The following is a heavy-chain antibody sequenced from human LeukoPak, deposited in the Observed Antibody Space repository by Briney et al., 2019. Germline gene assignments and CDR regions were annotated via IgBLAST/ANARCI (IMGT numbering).Heavy chain of an antibody. CDR2: IYSGGGT. J-gene: IGHJ6*02. Sequence: PGGSLRLSCAASGFTVSSNYMSWVRQAPGKGLEWVSVIYSGGGTYYADSVKGRFTISRDNSKNTLYLQMDSLRAEDTAVYYCARDTGTTYYYGSGSSDGMDVWGQGTTVTVSS. CDR1: GFTVSSNY. V-gene: IGHV3-66*01. CDR3: ARDTGTTYYYGSGSSDGMDV. D-gene: IGHD3-10*01.